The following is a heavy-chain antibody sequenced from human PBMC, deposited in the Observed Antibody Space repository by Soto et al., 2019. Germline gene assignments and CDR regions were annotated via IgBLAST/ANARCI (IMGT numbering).Heavy chain of an antibody. CDR2: ISSSSSTI. D-gene: IGHD3-22*01. J-gene: IGHJ4*02. CDR1: GFTFSSYS. V-gene: IGHV3-48*02. Sequence: PGGSLRLSCAASGFTFSSYSMNWVRQAPGKGLEWVSYISSSSSTIYYADSVKGRFTISRDNAKNSLYLQMNSLRDEDTAVYYCARDARQDYYDSSGHAIGHYWGQGTLVTVSS. CDR3: ARDARQDYYDSSGHAIGHY.